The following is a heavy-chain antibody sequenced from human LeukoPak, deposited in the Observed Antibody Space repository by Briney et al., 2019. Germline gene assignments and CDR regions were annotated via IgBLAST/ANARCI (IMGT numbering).Heavy chain of an antibody. V-gene: IGHV1-18*01. D-gene: IGHD2-2*01. Sequence: GASVKVSCKASGYTFTSYGISWVRQAPGQGLEWMGWISAYNGNTNYAQKLQGRVTMTTDTSTSTAYMELRSLRSDDTAVYYCARGLVGCSSTSCYSSYFDYWGQGTLVTVSS. CDR3: ARGLVGCSSTSCYSSYFDY. J-gene: IGHJ4*02. CDR1: GYTFTSYG. CDR2: ISAYNGNT.